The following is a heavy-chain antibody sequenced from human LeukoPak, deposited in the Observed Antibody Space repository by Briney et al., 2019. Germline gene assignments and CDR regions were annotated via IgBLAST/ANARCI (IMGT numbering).Heavy chain of an antibody. CDR1: GFTFSSYG. CDR2: ISYDGSNK. D-gene: IGHD3-10*01. Sequence: GGSLRLSCAASGFTFSSYGMHWVRQAPGKGLEWVADISYDGSNKYYADSVKGRFTISRDNSKNTLYLQMNSLRAEETAVYYCAKGLLGFGELLLAPDYYYYYGMDVWGQGATVTVSS. CDR3: AKGLLGFGELLLAPDYYYYYGMDV. J-gene: IGHJ6*02. V-gene: IGHV3-30*18.